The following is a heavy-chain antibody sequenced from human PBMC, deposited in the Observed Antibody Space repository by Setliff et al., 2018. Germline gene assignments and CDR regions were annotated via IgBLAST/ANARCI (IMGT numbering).Heavy chain of an antibody. CDR1: GDPMSSRRYY. J-gene: IGHJ3*02. V-gene: IGHV4-61*09. D-gene: IGHD6-19*01. CDR3: IRDTSGRDAFDI. CDR2: IYTSWST. Sequence: ASETLSLTCTVSGDPMSSRRYYWAWIRQPAGKGLEWIGQIYTSWSTNYNPSLKSRVSISLDTSKSQFFLKLNSVTAADTAVYYCIRDTSGRDAFDIWGQGTMVTVS.